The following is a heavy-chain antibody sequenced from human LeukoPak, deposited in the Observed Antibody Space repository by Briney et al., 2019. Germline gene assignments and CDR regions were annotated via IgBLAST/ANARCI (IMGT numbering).Heavy chain of an antibody. D-gene: IGHD7-27*01. CDR1: GGSISSSSYW. J-gene: IGHJ4*02. CDR3: ARSGLGFDY. CDR2: IYHGGST. V-gene: IGHV4-4*02. Sequence: SGTLSLTCAVSGGSISSSSYWWIWVRQPPGKGLEWIGDIYHGGSTNYNPSLKSRVTISVDKSKNQFSLKLTSVTAADTAVYFCARSGLGFDYWGQGTLVSVSS.